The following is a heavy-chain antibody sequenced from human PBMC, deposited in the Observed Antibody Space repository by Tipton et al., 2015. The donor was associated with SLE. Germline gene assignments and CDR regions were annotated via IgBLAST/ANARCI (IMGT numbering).Heavy chain of an antibody. CDR3: ARVPSGLDAFDI. CDR1: GGSISSSSYY. CDR2: IYYSGST. J-gene: IGHJ3*02. D-gene: IGHD6-19*01. Sequence: TLSLTCTVSGGSISSSSYYWGWIRQPPGKGLEWIGSIYYSGSTNYNPSLKSRVTISVDTSKNQFSLKLSSVTAADTAVYYCARVPSGLDAFDIWGQGTMVTVSS. V-gene: IGHV4-39*07.